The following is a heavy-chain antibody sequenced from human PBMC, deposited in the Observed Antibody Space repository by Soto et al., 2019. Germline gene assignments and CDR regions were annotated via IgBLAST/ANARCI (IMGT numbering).Heavy chain of an antibody. D-gene: IGHD6-25*01. V-gene: IGHV4-61*01. CDR1: GGSVSSGSYY. CDR2: IYYSGST. CDR3: ARVPAGNYYGMDV. J-gene: IGHJ6*02. Sequence: SETLSLTCTVSGGSVSSGSYYWSWFRQPPGKGLEWIGYIYYSGSTNYNPSLKSRVTISVDTSKNQFSLKLSSVTAADTAVYYCARVPAGNYYGMDVWGQGTTVTVSS.